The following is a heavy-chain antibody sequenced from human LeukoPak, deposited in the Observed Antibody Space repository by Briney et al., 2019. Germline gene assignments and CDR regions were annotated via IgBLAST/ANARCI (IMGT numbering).Heavy chain of an antibody. D-gene: IGHD3-10*01. CDR2: IYYSGST. CDR3: ARQNKRITPLDV. V-gene: IGHV4-59*08. CDR1: GGSISSDY. J-gene: IGHJ6*01. Sequence: SETLSLTCTVSGGSISSDYWSWIRQPPGKGREGIGYIYYSGSTNYNPSLKSRVTISVDTSKNQFSLKLSSVSAADTAVYYCARQNKRITPLDVWGQGTTVTVSS.